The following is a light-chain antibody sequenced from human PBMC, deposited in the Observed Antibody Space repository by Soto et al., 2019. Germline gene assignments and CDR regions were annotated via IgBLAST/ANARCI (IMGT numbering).Light chain of an antibody. CDR1: QSVSSNN. J-gene: IGKJ1*01. V-gene: IGKV3-20*01. CDR3: QQYGNSRWT. Sequence: EIVLTQSPDTLSLSPGERATLSCRASQSVSSNNLVWYQQKVGQAPRLLIYGASSRATGIPDRFSGSGSGTYCSLSVSRLETEDFAVYYCQQYGNSRWTSGQGTKVEIK. CDR2: GAS.